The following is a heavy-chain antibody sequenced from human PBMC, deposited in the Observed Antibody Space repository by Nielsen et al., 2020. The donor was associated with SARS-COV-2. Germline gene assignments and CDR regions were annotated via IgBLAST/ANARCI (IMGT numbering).Heavy chain of an antibody. CDR3: TTDRWYGDYARYYYYGMDV. V-gene: IGHV3-15*01. J-gene: IGHJ6*02. D-gene: IGHD4-17*01. Sequence: WIRQPPGKGLEWVGRIKSKTDGGTTDYAAPVKGRFTISRDDSKNTLYLQMNSLKTEDTAVYYCTTDRWYGDYARYYYYGMDVWGQGTTVTVSS. CDR2: IKSKTDGGTT.